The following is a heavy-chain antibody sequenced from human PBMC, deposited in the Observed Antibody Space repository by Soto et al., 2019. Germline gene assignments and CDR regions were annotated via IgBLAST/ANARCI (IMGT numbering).Heavy chain of an antibody. D-gene: IGHD6-19*01. CDR2: IKQDGSEK. J-gene: IGHJ4*02. CDR3: ARELVGWLDNFDY. Sequence: HPGGSLRLSCAASGFTFSSYWMSWVRQAPGKGLEWVANIKQDGSEKYYVDSVKGRFTISRDNAKNSLYLQMNSLRAEDTAVYYCARELVGWLDNFDYWGQGTLVTVSS. V-gene: IGHV3-7*03. CDR1: GFTFSSYW.